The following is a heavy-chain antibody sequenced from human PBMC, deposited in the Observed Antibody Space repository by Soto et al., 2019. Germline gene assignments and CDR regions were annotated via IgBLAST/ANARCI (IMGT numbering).Heavy chain of an antibody. V-gene: IGHV4-34*01. CDR3: ARRGEQWLVRYFDY. CDR1: GGSFSAYY. J-gene: IGHJ4*02. Sequence: SETLSLTCAVSGGSFSAYYWSWIRQPPGKGLEWIGEINHSGSTNYNPSLKSRVTISVDTSKNQFSLKLSAVTAADTAVYYCARRGEQWLVRYFDYWGQGTLSSVSS. D-gene: IGHD6-19*01. CDR2: INHSGST.